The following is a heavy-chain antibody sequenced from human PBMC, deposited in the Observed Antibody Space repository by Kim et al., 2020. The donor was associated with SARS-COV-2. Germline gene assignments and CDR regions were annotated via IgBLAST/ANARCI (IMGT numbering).Heavy chain of an antibody. CDR1: GFTFSAYD. CDR2: ITKSSTTI. D-gene: IGHD3-16*01. V-gene: IGHV3-48*02. Sequence: GGSLRLSCATSGFTFSAYDMNWVRQAPGKGLEWLSFITKSSTTIYYVDSGEGRFTISRDNAKHSLFLQMNSLRDEYTALYYCVRERMGGAFDMWGRGTMV. J-gene: IGHJ3*02. CDR3: VRERMGGAFDM.